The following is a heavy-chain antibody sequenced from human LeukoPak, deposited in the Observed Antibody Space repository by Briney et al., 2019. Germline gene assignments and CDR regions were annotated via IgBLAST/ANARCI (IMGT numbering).Heavy chain of an antibody. CDR1: GFTFSDYY. Sequence: GGSLRLSCAASGFTFSDYYMSWIRQAPGKGLEWVSYISSSSSYTKYADSVKGRFTISRDNAKNSLYLQMNSLRAEDTAVYYCARDERSGWYQEGFDYWGQGTLVTVSS. CDR2: ISSSSSYT. V-gene: IGHV3-11*06. D-gene: IGHD6-19*01. CDR3: ARDERSGWYQEGFDY. J-gene: IGHJ4*02.